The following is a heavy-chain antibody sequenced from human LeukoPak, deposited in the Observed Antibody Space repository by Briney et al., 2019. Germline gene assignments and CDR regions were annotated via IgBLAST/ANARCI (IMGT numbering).Heavy chain of an antibody. V-gene: IGHV4-4*02. CDR3: ACLGYYDILTGSSTYAFDI. Sequence: PSETLSLTCAVSGGSISSSNWWSWVRQPPGKGLEWIGEIYHSGSTNYNPSLKSRVTISVDKSKNQFSLKLSSVTAADTAVYYCACLGYYDILTGSSTYAFDIWGQGTMVTVSS. J-gene: IGHJ3*02. D-gene: IGHD3-9*01. CDR2: IYHSGST. CDR1: GGSISSSNW.